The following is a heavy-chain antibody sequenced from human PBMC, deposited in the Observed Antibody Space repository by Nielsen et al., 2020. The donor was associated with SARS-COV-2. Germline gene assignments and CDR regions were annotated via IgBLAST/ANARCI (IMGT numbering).Heavy chain of an antibody. CDR1: GFTFSSYD. J-gene: IGHJ4*02. CDR3: AREGRNLPLDY. V-gene: IGHV3-48*03. CDR2: ISRSGATK. Sequence: GESLKISCAVSGFTFSSYDFNWVRQAPGKGLEWISYISRSGATKFYADSVKGRFTVSRDNGKNSLYLQMNSLRVEDTAVYYCAREGRNLPLDYWGQGTLVTVSS.